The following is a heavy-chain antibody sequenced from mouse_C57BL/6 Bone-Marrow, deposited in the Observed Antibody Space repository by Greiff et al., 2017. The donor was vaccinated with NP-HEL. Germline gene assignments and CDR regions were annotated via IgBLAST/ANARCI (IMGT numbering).Heavy chain of an antibody. D-gene: IGHD1-1*01. CDR2: IYPSDSET. CDR1: GYTFTSYW. Sequence: QVQLQQPGAELVRPGSSVKLSCKASGYTFTSYWMDWVKQRPGQGLEWIGNIYPSDSETHYNQKFQDKATLTVDKSSSTAYMQLSSLTSEDSAVYYCARETYYGSSFWYFDVWGTGTTVTVSS. V-gene: IGHV1-61*01. CDR3: ARETYYGSSFWYFDV. J-gene: IGHJ1*03.